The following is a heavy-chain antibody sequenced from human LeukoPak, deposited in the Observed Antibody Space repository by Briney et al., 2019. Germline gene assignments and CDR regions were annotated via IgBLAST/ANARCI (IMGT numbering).Heavy chain of an antibody. D-gene: IGHD1-26*01. CDR2: ISSSTSTI. CDR1: GFTFSSYS. V-gene: IGHV3-48*02. J-gene: IGHJ3*02. Sequence: GGSLRLSCAASGFTFSSYSMDWVRQAPGKGLEWVSYISSSTSTIYYADSVKGRFTISRDNAKSSLYLQMNSLRDEDTAVYYCARERGSYHDVFDIWGQGTMVTVSS. CDR3: ARERGSYHDVFDI.